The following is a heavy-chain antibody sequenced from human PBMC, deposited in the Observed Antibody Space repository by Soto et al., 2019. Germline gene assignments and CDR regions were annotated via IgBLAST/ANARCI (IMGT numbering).Heavy chain of an antibody. CDR2: IKEDGSEK. V-gene: IGHV3-7*05. CDR1: EFTFSSYW. J-gene: IGHJ6*02. D-gene: IGHD2-2*01. CDR3: ARDLGAPGRGSAVGYYYHYGMDV. Sequence: EVQLVESGGGLVQPGGSLRLSCAASEFTFSSYWMNWVRRAPGKGLEWVANIKEDGSEKYYVDSVKGRFTISRDNAKNSLYLQMNSLRGEDTAAYYCARDLGAPGRGSAVGYYYHYGMDVWGQGTTVTVSS.